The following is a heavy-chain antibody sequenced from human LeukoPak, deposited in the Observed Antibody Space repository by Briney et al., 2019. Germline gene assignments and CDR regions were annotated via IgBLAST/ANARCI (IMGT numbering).Heavy chain of an antibody. CDR1: GYTFTGYY. Sequence: GASVKVSCKASGYTFTGYYMHWVRQAPGQGLEWMGWINPNSGGTNYAQKFQGRVTMTRDTSISTAYMELSRLRSEDTAVYYCARAHSSGWLRRVYYYYYYMDVWGKGTTVTISS. CDR3: ARAHSSGWLRRVYYYYYYMDV. V-gene: IGHV1-2*02. J-gene: IGHJ6*03. CDR2: INPNSGGT. D-gene: IGHD6-19*01.